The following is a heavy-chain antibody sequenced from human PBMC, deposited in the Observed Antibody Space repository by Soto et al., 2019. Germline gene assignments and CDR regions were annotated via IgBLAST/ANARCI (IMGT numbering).Heavy chain of an antibody. D-gene: IGHD3-10*01. CDR1: GGSISSGAYS. Sequence: SETLSLTCTVSGGSISSGAYSWSWIRQPPGKGLEWIGYIYHSGSTYYIPSLRSRVTISMDRTKNQFSLHLNSVTAGDTAIYYCAKGSFGFDYWGQGTLVTVSS. CDR2: IYHSGST. J-gene: IGHJ4*02. V-gene: IGHV4-30-2*01. CDR3: AKGSFGFDY.